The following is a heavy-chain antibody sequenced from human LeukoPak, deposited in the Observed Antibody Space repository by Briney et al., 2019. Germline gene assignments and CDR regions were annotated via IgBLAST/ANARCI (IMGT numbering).Heavy chain of an antibody. Sequence: ASVKVSCKVSGYTLTELSMHWVRQAPGKGLEWMGGFDPEDGETIYAQKFQGRVTMTEGTSTDTAYMELSSLRSEDTAVYYCATAHVDTAMVLFYWGQGTLVTVSS. J-gene: IGHJ4*02. CDR2: FDPEDGET. CDR3: ATAHVDTAMVLFY. CDR1: GYTLTELS. D-gene: IGHD5-18*01. V-gene: IGHV1-24*01.